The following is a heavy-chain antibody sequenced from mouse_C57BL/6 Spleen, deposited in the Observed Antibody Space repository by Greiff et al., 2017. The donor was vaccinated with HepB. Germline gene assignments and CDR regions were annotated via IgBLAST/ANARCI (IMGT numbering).Heavy chain of an antibody. CDR3: AREGYGSWFAY. J-gene: IGHJ3*01. CDR1: GYTFTSYW. Sequence: QVQLQQPGAELVRPGSSVKLSCKASGYTFTSYWMHWVKQRPIQGLEWIGNIDPSDSDTHYNQKFKDKATLTVDKSSSTAYMQLSSLTSEDSAVYYCAREGYGSWFAYWGQGTLVTVSA. CDR2: IDPSDSDT. V-gene: IGHV1-52*01. D-gene: IGHD2-2*01.